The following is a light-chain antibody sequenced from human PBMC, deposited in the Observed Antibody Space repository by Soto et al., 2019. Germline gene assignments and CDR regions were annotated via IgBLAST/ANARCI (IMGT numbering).Light chain of an antibody. Sequence: QSVLTQPASVSGSPGQSITISCTGTSSDVGGYNYVSWYQQHPGKAPKLMIYEVSNRPAGVSHRFSGSKSGNTASLTISGLQAEDDADYYCSSYTSSSTVVFGGGTKLTVL. CDR1: SSDVGGYNY. J-gene: IGLJ2*01. CDR3: SSYTSSSTVV. CDR2: EVS. V-gene: IGLV2-14*01.